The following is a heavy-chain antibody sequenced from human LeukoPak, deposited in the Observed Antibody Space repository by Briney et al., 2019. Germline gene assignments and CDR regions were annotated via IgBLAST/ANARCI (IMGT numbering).Heavy chain of an antibody. Sequence: ASVKVSCKASGYTFTSYGISWVRQAPGQGLEWMGWISAYNGKTNYAQKLQGRVTMTTDTSTSTAYMELRSLRSDDTAVYYCARDGYRSPYYYYYGMDVWGQGTTVTVSS. J-gene: IGHJ6*02. CDR2: ISAYNGKT. CDR3: ARDGYRSPYYYYYGMDV. CDR1: GYTFTSYG. V-gene: IGHV1-18*01. D-gene: IGHD5-24*01.